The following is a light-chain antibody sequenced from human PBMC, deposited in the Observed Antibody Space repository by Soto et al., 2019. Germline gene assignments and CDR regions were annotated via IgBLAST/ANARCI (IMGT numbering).Light chain of an antibody. CDR1: QSVSSN. J-gene: IGKJ2*01. V-gene: IGKV3-15*01. CDR2: GAS. Sequence: EIVMTQSPATLSVSPGERATLSCRASQSVSSNLAWYQQKPGQAPRLLIYGASTRATGIPARFSGSGSGTEFTLTISSLQSEDFAVYYFQQYNNWPPLYTFGQVTKLEIK. CDR3: QQYNNWPPLYT.